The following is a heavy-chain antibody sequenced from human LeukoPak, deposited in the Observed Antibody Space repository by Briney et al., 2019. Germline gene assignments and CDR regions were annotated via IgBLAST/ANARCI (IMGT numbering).Heavy chain of an antibody. CDR2: IYYSRST. CDR1: GGSISSGNYY. V-gene: IGHV4-61*01. CDR3: ARAMVRGVPDY. Sequence: SETLCLTCTASGGSISSGNYYWSSIRQPPGKGLEWIGYIYYSRSTNYNPSLKSRVTISVDTSKNQFSLKLSSVTAADTAVYYCARAMVRGVPDYWGQGTLVSVSS. D-gene: IGHD3-10*01. J-gene: IGHJ4*02.